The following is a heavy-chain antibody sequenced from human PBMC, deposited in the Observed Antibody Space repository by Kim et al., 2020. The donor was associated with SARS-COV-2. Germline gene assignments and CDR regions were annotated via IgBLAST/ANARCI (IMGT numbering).Heavy chain of an antibody. D-gene: IGHD3-10*01. V-gene: IGHV4-39*07. CDR2: IRYSWNT. J-gene: IGHJ6*03. Sequence: SETLSLTCSVSGVSITNTQYHWGWVRQPPGKGLEWIGNIRYSWNTYYNPSLKSRLTISADTSDNVISLKLTSVTAADTAVYYCARVGDRGLREGGYYSMDVWGQGPTATVS. CDR1: GVSITNTQYH. CDR3: ARVGDRGLREGGYYSMDV.